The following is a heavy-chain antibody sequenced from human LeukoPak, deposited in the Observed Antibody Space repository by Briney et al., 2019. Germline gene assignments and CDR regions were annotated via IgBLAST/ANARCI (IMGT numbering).Heavy chain of an antibody. D-gene: IGHD6-19*01. J-gene: IGHJ4*02. CDR1: GFTFSKYA. Sequence: GGSLSLSCAASGFTFSKYAMSWVRQAAGKGREWVSAISGTGGGTYYADSVQGRFTISRDNAKNTLYLQLNSLRADDTAVYYCAKEGRIRVAGILDYWGQGTLVTVSS. CDR2: ISGTGGGT. V-gene: IGHV3-23*01. CDR3: AKEGRIRVAGILDY.